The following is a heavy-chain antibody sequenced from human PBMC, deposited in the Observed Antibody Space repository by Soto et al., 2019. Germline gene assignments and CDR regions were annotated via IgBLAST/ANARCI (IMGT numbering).Heavy chain of an antibody. J-gene: IGHJ5*02. CDR3: AKGGYSGYENNWFDP. Sequence: GGSLRLSCAASGFTFSSYAMGWVRQAPGKGLEWVSAISGSGGSTYYADSVKGRFTISRDNSKNTLYLQMNSLRAEDTAVYYCAKGGYSGYENNWFDPWGQGTLVTVSS. CDR1: GFTFSSYA. V-gene: IGHV3-23*01. CDR2: ISGSGGST. D-gene: IGHD5-12*01.